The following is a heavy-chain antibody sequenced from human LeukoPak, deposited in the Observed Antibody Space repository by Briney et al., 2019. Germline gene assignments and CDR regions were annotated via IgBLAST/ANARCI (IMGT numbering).Heavy chain of an antibody. Sequence: ASVKVSCKPSGYPFTSYYIHWVRQAPGHGREWMGWISPNSCATHYAQKFQGSVTMTRDTSINSAYMEVSRLRSDDTALYYCARGSLNDYLSIDMWGQGTMVTVSS. CDR1: GYPFTSYY. CDR2: ISPNSCAT. J-gene: IGHJ3*02. V-gene: IGHV1-2*02. D-gene: IGHD5/OR15-5a*01. CDR3: ARGSLNDYLSIDM.